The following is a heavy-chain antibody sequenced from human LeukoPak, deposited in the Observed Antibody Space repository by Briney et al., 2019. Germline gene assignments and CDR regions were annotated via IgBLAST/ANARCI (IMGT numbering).Heavy chain of an antibody. CDR3: ARDLSSWGATLYGVFDI. V-gene: IGHV3-21*01. CDR1: GFTFSSFG. J-gene: IGHJ3*02. Sequence: GGSLRLSCAASGFTFSSFGMNWVRQAPGKGLEWVSSITSSSTYIYYADSVKGRFTISRDNAKNSLYLQMNSLRAEDTAVYYCARDLSSWGATLYGVFDIWGQGTMVTVSS. D-gene: IGHD1-26*01. CDR2: ITSSSTYI.